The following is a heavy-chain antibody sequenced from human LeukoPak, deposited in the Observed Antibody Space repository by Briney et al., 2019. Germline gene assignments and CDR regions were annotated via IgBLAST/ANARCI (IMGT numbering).Heavy chain of an antibody. CDR2: INPNSGGT. CDR3: ATRSGAAAGTVKSAFDI. J-gene: IGHJ3*02. Sequence: GASVKVSCKASGYTFTGYFIHWVRQAPGQGLEWMGWINPNSGGTNYAQKFQGRVAMTRDTSISTAYMELSRLRSDDTAVYYCATRSGAAAGTVKSAFDIWGQGTMVTVSS. V-gene: IGHV1-2*02. D-gene: IGHD6-13*01. CDR1: GYTFTGYF.